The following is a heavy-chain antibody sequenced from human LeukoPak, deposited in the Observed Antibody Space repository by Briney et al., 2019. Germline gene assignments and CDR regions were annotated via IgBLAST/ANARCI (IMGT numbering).Heavy chain of an antibody. Sequence: PGGSLRLSCAASGFTFSSYGMHWVRQAPGKGLEWVAVISYDGSNKYYADSVKGRFTISRDNSKNTLYLQMNSLRAEDTAVYYCARDPGSSTSCFDYWGQGTLVTVSS. CDR1: GFTFSSYG. V-gene: IGHV3-30*03. CDR2: ISYDGSNK. D-gene: IGHD2-2*01. J-gene: IGHJ4*02. CDR3: ARDPGSSTSCFDY.